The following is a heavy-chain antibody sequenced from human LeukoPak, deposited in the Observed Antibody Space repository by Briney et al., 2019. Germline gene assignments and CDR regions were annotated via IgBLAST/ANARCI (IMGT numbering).Heavy chain of an antibody. CDR3: ARGDYGELYYFDY. J-gene: IGHJ4*02. Sequence: SETLSLTCTVSGGSISSGGYYWSWIRQHPGTGLEWIGYIYYSGSTYYNPSLKSRVTISVDTSKNQFSLKLSSVTAADTAVYYCARGDYGELYYFDYWGQGTLVTVSS. D-gene: IGHD4-17*01. CDR2: IYYSGST. V-gene: IGHV4-31*03. CDR1: GGSISSGGYY.